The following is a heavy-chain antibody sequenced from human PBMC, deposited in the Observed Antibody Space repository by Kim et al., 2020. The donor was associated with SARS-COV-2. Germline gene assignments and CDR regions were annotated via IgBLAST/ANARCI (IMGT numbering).Heavy chain of an antibody. V-gene: IGHV4-4*02. Sequence: SETLSLTCAVSGGSISSSNWWSWVRQPPGKGLEWIGEIYHSGSTNYNPSLKSRVTISVDKSKNQFSLKLSSVTAADTAVYYCARRGNIVVVPAASRIWVEDYWGQGTLVTVSS. D-gene: IGHD2-2*01. CDR2: IYHSGST. CDR1: GGSISSSNW. CDR3: ARRGNIVVVPAASRIWVEDY. J-gene: IGHJ4*02.